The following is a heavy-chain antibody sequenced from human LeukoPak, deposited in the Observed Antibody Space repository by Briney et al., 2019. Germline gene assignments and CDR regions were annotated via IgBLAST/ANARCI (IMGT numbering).Heavy chain of an antibody. Sequence: GASVKVSCKASGYTFTSYAMNWVRQAPGQGLEWMGWINTNTGNPTYAQGFTGRFVFSLDTSVSTAYLQISSLKAEDTAVYYCARDLIPFGEFHQLLDYWGQGTLVTVSS. D-gene: IGHD3-10*01. CDR1: GYTFTSYA. CDR3: ARDLIPFGEFHQLLDY. J-gene: IGHJ4*02. CDR2: INTNTGNP. V-gene: IGHV7-4-1*02.